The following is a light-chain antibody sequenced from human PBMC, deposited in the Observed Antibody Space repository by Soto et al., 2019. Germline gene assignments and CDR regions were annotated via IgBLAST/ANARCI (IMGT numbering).Light chain of an antibody. Sequence: EIVLTQSPATLSLSPGERATLSCRASQTISNSYLAWYQQKPGQAPRLLIYEASRRATGIPDRFSGSGSGTDFTLTISRLEPEDFAVYYCQQYGSSPITFGQGTRLEN. J-gene: IGKJ5*01. CDR2: EAS. CDR1: QTISNSY. CDR3: QQYGSSPIT. V-gene: IGKV3-20*01.